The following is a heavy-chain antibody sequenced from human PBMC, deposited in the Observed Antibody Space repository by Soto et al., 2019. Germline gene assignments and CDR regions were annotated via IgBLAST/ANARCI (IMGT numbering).Heavy chain of an antibody. Sequence: SETLSLTCTVSGGPISSSSYYWGWIRQPPGKGLEWIGSIYYSGSTYYNPSLKSRVTISVDTSKNQFSLKLSSVTAADTAVYYCVGYCSGGSCYGPYYYYMDVWGKGTTVTVSS. CDR3: VGYCSGGSCYGPYYYYMDV. J-gene: IGHJ6*03. CDR2: IYYSGST. CDR1: GGPISSSSYY. V-gene: IGHV4-39*01. D-gene: IGHD2-15*01.